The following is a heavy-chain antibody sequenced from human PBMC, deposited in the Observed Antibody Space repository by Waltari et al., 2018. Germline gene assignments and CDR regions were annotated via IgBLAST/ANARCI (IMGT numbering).Heavy chain of an antibody. CDR1: SGAIRSRGYY. Sequence: QLQLQESGPGLVKPSETLSLTCPVSSGAIRSRGYYWGWIRQPPGKGLEWMGSIYYSGNTYYNPSLKNRVTISVDTSKNQFSRKVTSVTAADTAVYYCAKVWKNYRTDYWGQGTLVTVSS. J-gene: IGHJ4*02. D-gene: IGHD3-16*02. CDR2: IYYSGNT. CDR3: AKVWKNYRTDY. V-gene: IGHV4-39*07.